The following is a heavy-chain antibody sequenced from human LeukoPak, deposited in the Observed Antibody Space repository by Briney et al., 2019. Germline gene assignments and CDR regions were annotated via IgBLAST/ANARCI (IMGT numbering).Heavy chain of an antibody. CDR3: ARDRGTWNDDGFDY. Sequence: PSETLSLTCAVSGGSISSYYWSWIRQPAGKGLEWIGRIYISGSTNYNPSLKSRVTMSVDTSKNQFSLKLSSVTAADTAVYYCARDRGTWNDDGFDYWGQGTLVTVSS. CDR2: IYISGST. CDR1: GGSISSYY. D-gene: IGHD1-1*01. V-gene: IGHV4-4*07. J-gene: IGHJ4*02.